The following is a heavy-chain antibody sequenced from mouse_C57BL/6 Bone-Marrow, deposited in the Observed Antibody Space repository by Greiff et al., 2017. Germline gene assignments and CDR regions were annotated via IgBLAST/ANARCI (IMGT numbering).Heavy chain of an antibody. V-gene: IGHV1-50*01. D-gene: IGHD1-1*01. CDR1: GYTFTSYW. J-gene: IGHJ1*03. CDR2: IDPSDSYT. Sequence: SGAELVKPGASVKLSCKASGYTFTSYWMQWVKQRPGQGLEWIGEIDPSDSYTNYNQKFKGKATLTVDTSSSTAYMQLSSLTSEDSAVYYCARLYYGTNYSYWYFDVWGTGTTVTVSS. CDR3: ARLYYGTNYSYWYFDV.